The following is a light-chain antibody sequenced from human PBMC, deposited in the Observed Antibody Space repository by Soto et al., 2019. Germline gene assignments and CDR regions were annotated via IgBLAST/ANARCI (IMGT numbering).Light chain of an antibody. V-gene: IGKV3-20*01. CDR2: GSS. J-gene: IGKJ3*01. CDR3: QHYGTSPGFT. Sequence: EIVLTQSPGTLSLSPGERATLSCRASRSVAGLFLAWYQQKPGQAPRLLIDGSSNRATGIPERFSGSRSGTEFTLTISRLEPEDFAVYYCQHYGTSPGFTFGPGTKVDI. CDR1: RSVAGLF.